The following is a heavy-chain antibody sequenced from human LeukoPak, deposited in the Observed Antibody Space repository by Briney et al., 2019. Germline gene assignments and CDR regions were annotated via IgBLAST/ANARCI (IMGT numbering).Heavy chain of an antibody. CDR1: GGSFSGYY. D-gene: IGHD1-26*01. CDR2: VNHSGST. Sequence: PSETLSLTCAVYGGSFSGYYWNWIRQPPGKGLEWIGEVNHSGSTNYNPSLKSRVTISLDTSKKQFSLKLSSVTAADTAVYYCARRGALYDYYSYYMDVWGKGTTVTISS. CDR3: ARRGALYDYYSYYMDV. V-gene: IGHV4-34*01. J-gene: IGHJ6*03.